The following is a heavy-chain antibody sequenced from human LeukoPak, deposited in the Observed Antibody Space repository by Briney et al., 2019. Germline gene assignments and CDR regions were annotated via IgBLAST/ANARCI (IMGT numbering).Heavy chain of an antibody. CDR3: ARQPMEWNWFDP. J-gene: IGHJ5*02. V-gene: IGHV5-10-1*01. CDR2: IDPSDSYT. Sequence: GESLRISCKGSGYSFTSYWISWVRQMPGKGLEWMGRIDPSDSYTNYSPSFQGHVTISADKSISTAYLQWSSLKASDTATYYCARQPMEWNWFDPWGQGTLVTVSS. D-gene: IGHD3-3*01. CDR1: GYSFTSYW.